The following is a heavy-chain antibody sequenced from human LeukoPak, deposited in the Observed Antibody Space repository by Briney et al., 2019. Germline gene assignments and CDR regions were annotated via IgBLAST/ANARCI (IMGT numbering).Heavy chain of an antibody. CDR2: INGDGSST. CDR1: GFTLSYYW. V-gene: IGHV3-74*01. J-gene: IGHJ5*02. Sequence: PGGSLRLSCAASGFTLSYYWMHWVRQAPGKGLVWVSCINGDGSSTNYADSVKGRFTISRDNAKNTLYPEMNSLRAEDTAVYYCTRDPRNKGFDPWGQGTLVTVSS. CDR3: TRDPRNKGFDP. D-gene: IGHD1/OR15-1a*01.